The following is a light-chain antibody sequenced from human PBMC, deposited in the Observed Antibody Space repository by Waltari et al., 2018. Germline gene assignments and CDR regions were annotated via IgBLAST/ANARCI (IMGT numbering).Light chain of an antibody. CDR3: QQSYSTPRT. V-gene: IGKV1-39*01. J-gene: IGKJ2*01. Sequence: DIQMTQSPSSLSASVRDRVTITCRASQSISSYLNWYQQKPGKAPKLLIYAASSLQSGVPSRFSGSGSGTDFTLTISSLQPEDFATYYCQQSYSTPRTFVQGTKLEIK. CDR2: AAS. CDR1: QSISSY.